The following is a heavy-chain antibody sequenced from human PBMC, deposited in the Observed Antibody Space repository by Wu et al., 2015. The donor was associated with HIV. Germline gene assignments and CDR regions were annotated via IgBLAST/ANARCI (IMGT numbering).Heavy chain of an antibody. D-gene: IGHD3-16*01. CDR2: IYYSGST. Sequence: QVQLQESGPGLVKPSETLSLTCTVSGGSISSYYWSWIRQPPGKGLEWIGYIYYSGSTNYNPSLKSRVTISVDTSKNQFSLKLSSVTAADTAVYYCARAQWGIGVDYWGQGTLVTVSS. V-gene: IGHV4-59*01. CDR1: GGSISSYY. J-gene: IGHJ4*02. CDR3: ARAQWGIGVDY.